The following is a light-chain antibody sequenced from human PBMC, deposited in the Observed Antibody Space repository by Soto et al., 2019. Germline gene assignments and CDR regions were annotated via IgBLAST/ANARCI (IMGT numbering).Light chain of an antibody. CDR3: KQTYSPPFT. Sequence: IQMTQSPSSLSASVGDRVTITCRASHTFSSFLNWYQQKRGKPPTLLIYGAFNLRSGVPSRFAGSGGGAEFRLTIISRQPGDFATYYSKQTYSPPFTFGQGTILELK. CDR1: HTFSSF. J-gene: IGKJ2*01. CDR2: GAF. V-gene: IGKV1-39*01.